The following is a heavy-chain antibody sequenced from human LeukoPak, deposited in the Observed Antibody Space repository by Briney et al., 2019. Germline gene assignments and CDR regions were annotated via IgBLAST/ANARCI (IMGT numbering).Heavy chain of an antibody. CDR1: GGSISSSGYY. J-gene: IGHJ4*02. D-gene: IGHD3-10*01. CDR3: ARGRITMVRGVVIRGGGDY. V-gene: IGHV4-61*08. CDR2: IYYSGST. Sequence: SETLSLTCTVSGGSISSSGYYWGWIRQPPGKGLEWIGYIYYSGSTNYNPSLKSRVTISVDTSKNQFSLKLSSVTAADTAVYYCARGRITMVRGVVIRGGGDYWGQGTLVTVSS.